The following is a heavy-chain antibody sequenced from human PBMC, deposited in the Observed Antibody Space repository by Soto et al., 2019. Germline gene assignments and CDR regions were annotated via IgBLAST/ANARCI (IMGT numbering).Heavy chain of an antibody. CDR3: ARDYDILTGRSYYFDY. Sequence: ASVKVSCKASGYTFTSYYMHWVRQAPGQGLEWMGIINPSGGSTSYAQKFQGRVTMTRDTSTSTVYMELSSLRPEDTAVYYCARDYDILTGRSYYFDYWGQGTLVTVSS. CDR2: INPSGGST. J-gene: IGHJ4*02. D-gene: IGHD3-9*01. CDR1: GYTFTSYY. V-gene: IGHV1-46*01.